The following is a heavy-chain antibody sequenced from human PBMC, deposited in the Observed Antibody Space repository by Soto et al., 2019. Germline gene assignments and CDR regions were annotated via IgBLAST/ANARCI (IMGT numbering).Heavy chain of an antibody. Sequence: GGSLRLSCAASGFTFSSYSMNWVRQAPGKGLEWVSYISSSSTTMYYADSVKGRFTISRDNAKNSLYLQMNSLRAEYTAVYYCARDYSSVWYFDYWGQGTLVTVSS. V-gene: IGHV3-48*01. D-gene: IGHD6-25*01. CDR2: ISSSSTTM. CDR1: GFTFSSYS. J-gene: IGHJ4*02. CDR3: ARDYSSVWYFDY.